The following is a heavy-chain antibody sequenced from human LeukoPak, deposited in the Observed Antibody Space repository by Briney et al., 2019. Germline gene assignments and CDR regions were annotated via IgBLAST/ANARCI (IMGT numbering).Heavy chain of an antibody. CDR3: ARERLAAAGTGLYYMAV. Sequence: SVTVFCKASGRTFRRYAISCVRRAPGQGFEWMGRNISIFGTTNYTQKLQGRVPITTHGSTSTPHMELSSLRSEARAVYHGARERLAAAGTGLYYMAVWGKGTTVTVSS. CDR1: GRTFRRYA. D-gene: IGHD6-13*01. J-gene: IGHJ6*03. CDR2: NISIFGTT. V-gene: IGHV1-69*05.